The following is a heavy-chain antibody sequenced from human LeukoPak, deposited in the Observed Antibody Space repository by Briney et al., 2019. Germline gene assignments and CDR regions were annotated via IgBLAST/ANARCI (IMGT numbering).Heavy chain of an antibody. CDR3: ARDRPTGASRLFVVQ. CDR1: GFTFSSDS. J-gene: IGHJ4*02. CDR2: MSSGRRYR. V-gene: IGHV3-21*01. D-gene: IGHD3-3*01. Sequence: GGSLRLSCAASGFTFSSDSMTWVRQAPRKGLEWVSSMSSGRRYRYYADSVRGRFAISRDNAKNSLYLLMNSLRAEDTAVYYCARDRPTGASRLFVVQWGQGTLVTVSS.